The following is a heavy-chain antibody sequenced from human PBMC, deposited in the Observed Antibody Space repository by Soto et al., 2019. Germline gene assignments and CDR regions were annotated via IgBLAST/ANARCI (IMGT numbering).Heavy chain of an antibody. CDR3: ARGAFSGYGQYYYYYGMDV. CDR2: IGTAGDT. Sequence: GGSLRLSCAASGFTFSSYDMHWVRQATGKGLEWVSAIGTAGDTYYPGSVKGRFTISRENAKNSLYLQMNSLRAGDTAVYYCARGAFSGYGQYYYYYGMDVWGQGTTVTSP. J-gene: IGHJ6*02. V-gene: IGHV3-13*01. D-gene: IGHD5-12*01. CDR1: GFTFSSYD.